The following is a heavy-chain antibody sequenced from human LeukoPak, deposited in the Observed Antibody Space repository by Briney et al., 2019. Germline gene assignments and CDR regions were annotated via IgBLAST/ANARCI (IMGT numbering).Heavy chain of an antibody. Sequence: ASVKVSCKASGYTFTDYYVHWVRQAPGQGFKWMGRISPNSGGTNYAQKFRGRLTVTRDTSISTAYMELSSLRSDDTAVYYCAKNRAGDYADYWGQGTLVTVSS. CDR2: ISPNSGGT. D-gene: IGHD4-17*01. J-gene: IGHJ4*02. CDR3: AKNRAGDYADY. CDR1: GYTFTDYY. V-gene: IGHV1-2*06.